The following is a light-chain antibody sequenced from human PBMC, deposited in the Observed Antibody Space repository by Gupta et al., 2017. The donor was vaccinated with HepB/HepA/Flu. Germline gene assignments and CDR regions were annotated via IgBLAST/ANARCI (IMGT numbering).Light chain of an antibody. CDR2: DAS. J-gene: IGKJ2*01. V-gene: IGKV3-11*01. CDR1: QSVSSY. Sequence: EIVLTHSPATLSLSPGERATLSCRASQSVSSYLDWYQQKPGQAPRLLIYDASNRATGIPARFSGSGSGTDFTLTISSREPEDFAVYYCQPRSNWPRTFGQGTKLEIK. CDR3: QPRSNWPRT.